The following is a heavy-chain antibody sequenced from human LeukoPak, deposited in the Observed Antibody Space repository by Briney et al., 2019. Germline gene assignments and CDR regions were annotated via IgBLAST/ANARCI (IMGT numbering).Heavy chain of an antibody. J-gene: IGHJ4*02. Sequence: GGSLRLSCAASGFTFSTYAMSWVRQAPGKGLEWVSAIGGRGDSTYYADSVKGRFTISRDNSKNTVYLQLNSLGAEDTAVYYCAKDPFQHPDCWGQGTLVTVSS. D-gene: IGHD2/OR15-2a*01. CDR1: GFTFSTYA. CDR2: IGGRGDST. V-gene: IGHV3-23*01. CDR3: AKDPFQHPDC.